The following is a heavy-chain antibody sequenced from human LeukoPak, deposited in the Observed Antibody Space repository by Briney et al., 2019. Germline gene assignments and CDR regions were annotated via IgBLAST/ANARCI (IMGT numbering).Heavy chain of an antibody. J-gene: IGHJ6*02. CDR1: GFTVSSNY. CDR3: ARAPSGMDV. Sequence: GGSLTLTCAASGFTVSSNYMSWVRQAPGKGLEGISVIYSGGSTYYEDSVKGRFTISRDNSKNTLYLQMNSLSAEDTAVYYCARAPSGMDVWGQGTTVTVSS. CDR2: IYSGGST. V-gene: IGHV3-66*01.